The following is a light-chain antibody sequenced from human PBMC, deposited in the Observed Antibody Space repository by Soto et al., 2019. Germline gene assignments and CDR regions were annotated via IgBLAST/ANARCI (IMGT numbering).Light chain of an antibody. J-gene: IGLJ1*01. CDR1: SSDVGSYNR. CDR3: SSYTSSSTYV. V-gene: IGLV2-18*02. CDR2: AVS. Sequence: QSALTQPPSVSGSPGQSVTISCTGTSSDVGSYNRISWYQQSPGTAPKLMIYAVSNRPSGVPDRFSGSKSGNTASLAISGLQAEDEGDYYCSSYTSSSTYVFGTGTKVTVL.